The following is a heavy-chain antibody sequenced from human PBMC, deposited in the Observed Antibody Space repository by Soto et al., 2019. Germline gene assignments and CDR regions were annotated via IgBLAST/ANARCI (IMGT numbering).Heavy chain of an antibody. D-gene: IGHD3-3*01. Sequence: SETLSRQCSVSGCSISSGGYSWSWIRQPPGKGLEWIGYIYHSGSTYYNPSLKSRVTISVDRSKNQFSLKLSSVTAADTAVYYCARVGGSAYSPFDYWGQGTLVIVS. CDR3: ARVGGSAYSPFDY. J-gene: IGHJ4*02. V-gene: IGHV4-30-2*01. CDR2: IYHSGST. CDR1: GCSISSGGYS.